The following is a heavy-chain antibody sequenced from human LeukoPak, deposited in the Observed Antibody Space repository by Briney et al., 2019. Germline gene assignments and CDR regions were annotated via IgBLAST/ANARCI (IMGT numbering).Heavy chain of an antibody. CDR1: GFTFSNYW. D-gene: IGHD5-12*01. J-gene: IGHJ4*02. Sequence: PGGSLRLSCAASGFTFSNYWMHWVRQAPGKGLEWVSYISTRSGTIYYTDSVKGRFTISRDNAKNSLYLQMNSLRDEDTAVYYCARDKGGYEFFDYWGQGILVTVSS. CDR2: ISTRSGTI. V-gene: IGHV3-48*02. CDR3: ARDKGGYEFFDY.